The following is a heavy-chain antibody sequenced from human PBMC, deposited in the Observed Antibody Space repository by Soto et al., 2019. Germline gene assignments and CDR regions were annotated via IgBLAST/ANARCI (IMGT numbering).Heavy chain of an antibody. Sequence: QVQLVQSGAEVKKPGSSVKVSCKASGGTFSSYAISWVRQAPGQGLEWMGGIIPIFGTANYAQKFQGRVTITADESTSTAYMELSSLRSEDTAVYYSARGLRYCSSTSCPPEGIYYYYYGMDVWGQGTTVTVSS. V-gene: IGHV1-69*01. D-gene: IGHD2-2*01. CDR1: GGTFSSYA. J-gene: IGHJ6*02. CDR2: IIPIFGTA. CDR3: ARGLRYCSSTSCPPEGIYYYYYGMDV.